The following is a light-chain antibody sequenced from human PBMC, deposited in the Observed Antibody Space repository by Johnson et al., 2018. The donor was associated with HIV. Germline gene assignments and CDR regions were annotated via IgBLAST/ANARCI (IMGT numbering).Light chain of an antibody. CDR2: ENT. Sequence: QSVLTQPPSVSAAPGQKVTISCSGSSSNIGNKYVSWYQQLPGTAPKLLIYENTKRPSGIPDRFSGSKSGTSATLGITGLQTGDEADYYCGTWDSSLSVYVFGNGTKVTVL. V-gene: IGLV1-51*02. J-gene: IGLJ1*01. CDR3: GTWDSSLSVYV. CDR1: SSNIGNKY.